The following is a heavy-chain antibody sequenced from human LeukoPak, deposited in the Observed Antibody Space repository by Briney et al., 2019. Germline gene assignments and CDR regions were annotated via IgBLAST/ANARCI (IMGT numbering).Heavy chain of an antibody. D-gene: IGHD2-2*01. CDR1: GYTFTGYD. V-gene: IGHV1-8*01. CDR3: ARDCSSTSCRYWDLWYYYYGMDV. Sequence: ASVKVSCKASGYTFTGYDINWVRQATGQGLEWMGWMNPNSGNTGYAQKFQGRVTMTRNTSISTAYMELSSLRSEDTAVYYCARDCSSTSCRYWDLWYYYYGMDVWGQGTTVTVSS. J-gene: IGHJ6*02. CDR2: MNPNSGNT.